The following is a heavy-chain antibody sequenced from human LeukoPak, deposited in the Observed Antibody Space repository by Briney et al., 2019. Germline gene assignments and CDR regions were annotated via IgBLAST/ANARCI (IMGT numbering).Heavy chain of an antibody. CDR2: IYYSGNS. J-gene: IGHJ3*02. Sequence: SETPSLTCTVSGGSISSSSYYWGWIRQPPGKGLEWIASIYYSGNSYYNPSLKSRVSKSMDTSKNQFSLKLNSVTAADTAVYYCARIACSGGSCYSQRGAFDIWGQGTMVTVSS. CDR3: ARIACSGGSCYSQRGAFDI. V-gene: IGHV4-39*07. CDR1: GGSISSSSYY. D-gene: IGHD2-15*01.